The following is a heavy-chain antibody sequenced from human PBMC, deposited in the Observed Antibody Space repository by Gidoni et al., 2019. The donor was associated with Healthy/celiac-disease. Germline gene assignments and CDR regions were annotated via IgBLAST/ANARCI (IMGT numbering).Heavy chain of an antibody. J-gene: IGHJ6*02. CDR3: AKDIGSSSSWEYYYYYYGMDV. Sequence: EVQLVESGGGLVQPGRSLRLSCAASGFTFADYAMHWVRQAPGKGLEWFSGISWNSGSIGYADSVKGRFTISRDNAKNSLYLQMNSLRAEDTALYYCAKDIGSSSSWEYYYYYYGMDVWGQGTTVTVSS. CDR1: GFTFADYA. D-gene: IGHD6-13*01. V-gene: IGHV3-9*01. CDR2: ISWNSGSI.